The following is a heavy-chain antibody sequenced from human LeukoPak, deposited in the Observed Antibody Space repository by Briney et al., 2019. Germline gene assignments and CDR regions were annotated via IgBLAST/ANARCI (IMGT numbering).Heavy chain of an antibody. J-gene: IGHJ4*02. D-gene: IGHD3-9*01. CDR2: ISYDGSNK. CDR3: AKASLRYFDWFFDY. Sequence: GRSLRLSCAASGFTFSSYGMHWVRQAPGKGLEWVALISYDGSNKYYADSVKGRFTISRDNSKNTLFLQMNSLRAEDTAVYYCAKASLRYFDWFFDYWGQGTLATVSS. V-gene: IGHV3-30*18. CDR1: GFTFSSYG.